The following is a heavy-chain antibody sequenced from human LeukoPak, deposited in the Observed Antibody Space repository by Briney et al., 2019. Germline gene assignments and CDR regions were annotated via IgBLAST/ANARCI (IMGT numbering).Heavy chain of an antibody. V-gene: IGHV4-38-2*01. CDR2: VYHSGST. CDR1: GYSISSGYY. CDR3: ARPMTDYGGNTFFDY. Sequence: AETLSLTCAVSGYSISSGYYWGWIRQPPGNGLEWIGGVYHSGSTYYNPSLKSRVTISVDTSKNQYSLTLSSVTAAYTAVYYCARPMTDYGGNTFFDYWGQGTLVTVSS. J-gene: IGHJ4*02. D-gene: IGHD4-23*01.